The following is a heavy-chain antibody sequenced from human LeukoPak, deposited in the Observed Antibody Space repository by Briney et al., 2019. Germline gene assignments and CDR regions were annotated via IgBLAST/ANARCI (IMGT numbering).Heavy chain of an antibody. D-gene: IGHD5-18*01. V-gene: IGHV4-30-4*01. J-gene: IGHJ4*02. Sequence: SQTLSLTCTVSGGSISSGDYYWSWIRQPPGKGLEWIGYIYYSGSTYYNPSLKSRVTISVDTSKNQFSLKLSSVTAADTAVYYCARFPIRGYSYAPKGYWGQGTLVTVSS. CDR2: IYYSGST. CDR3: ARFPIRGYSYAPKGY. CDR1: GGSISSGDYY.